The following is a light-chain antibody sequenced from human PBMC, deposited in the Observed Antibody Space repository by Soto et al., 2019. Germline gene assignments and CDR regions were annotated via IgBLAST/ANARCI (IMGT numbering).Light chain of an antibody. J-gene: IGKJ2*01. CDR1: QTVASN. CDR3: QQYHNWPPQYT. Sequence: EIVMTQSPASLSVSPGDGATVSCRASQTVASNLAWYQQKPGQGPRLLIHGASTRAAGVPARFSGSGPGTDFTLTISSLQSEDFAVYYCQQYHNWPPQYTFGQGTKLQI. CDR2: GAS. V-gene: IGKV3-15*01.